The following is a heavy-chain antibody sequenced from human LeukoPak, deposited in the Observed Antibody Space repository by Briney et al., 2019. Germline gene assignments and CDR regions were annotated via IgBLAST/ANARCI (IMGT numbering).Heavy chain of an antibody. CDR2: IKQDGSQK. J-gene: IGHJ4*02. Sequence: GGSLRLSCADAGFTVTGNWVDWVRQAPGKRLEWVANIKQDGSQKHYVDSVKGRFTISRDNAKKSLYLQMSNLRAEDTGVYYCAREDWGPDYWGQGTLVTVSS. D-gene: IGHD7-27*01. CDR3: AREDWGPDY. CDR1: GFTVTGNW. V-gene: IGHV3-7*01.